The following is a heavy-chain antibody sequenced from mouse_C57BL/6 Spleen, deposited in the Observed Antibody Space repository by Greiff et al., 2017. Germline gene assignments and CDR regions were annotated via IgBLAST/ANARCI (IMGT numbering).Heavy chain of an antibody. Sequence: QVQLQQSGPELVKPGASVKISCKASGYAFSSSWMNWVKQRPGKGLEWIGRIYPGDGDTNYNGKFKGKATLTADKSSSTAYMQLSSLTSEDSAVYFCARHSYYYGRSPYAMDYWGQGTSVTVSS. V-gene: IGHV1-82*01. CDR1: GYAFSSSW. J-gene: IGHJ4*01. CDR3: ARHSYYYGRSPYAMDY. D-gene: IGHD1-1*01. CDR2: IYPGDGDT.